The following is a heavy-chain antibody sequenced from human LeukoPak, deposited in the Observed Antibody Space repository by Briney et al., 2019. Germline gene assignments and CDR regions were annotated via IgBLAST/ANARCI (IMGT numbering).Heavy chain of an antibody. V-gene: IGHV1-69*06. D-gene: IGHD3-10*01. Sequence: APVKVSCTASGGTFSSYAISWVRQAPGQGLEWMGGIIPIFGTANYAQKFQGRVTITADKSTSTAYMELSSLRSEDTAVYYCARGSGDYYYYYYMDVWGKGTTVTVSS. CDR3: ARGSGDYYYYYYMDV. CDR2: IIPIFGTA. J-gene: IGHJ6*03. CDR1: GGTFSSYA.